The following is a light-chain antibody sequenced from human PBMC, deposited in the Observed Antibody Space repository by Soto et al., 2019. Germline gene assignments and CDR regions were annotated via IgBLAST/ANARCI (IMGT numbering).Light chain of an antibody. CDR3: QQTNSFPIT. V-gene: IGKV1-12*01. CDR1: QTISSW. J-gene: IGKJ5*01. CDR2: TAS. Sequence: DIQMTQPPSTLSGSVGDRVTITCRASQTISSWLAWYQQKPGKAPKLLIYTASNLQSGVPSRFSGSGSGTDFTLTISSLQPEDFATYYCQQTNSFPITFGQGTRLEIK.